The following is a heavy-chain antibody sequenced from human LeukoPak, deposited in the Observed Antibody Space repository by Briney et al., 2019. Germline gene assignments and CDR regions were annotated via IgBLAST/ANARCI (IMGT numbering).Heavy chain of an antibody. CDR1: GFAFSGYG. V-gene: IGHV4-34*01. J-gene: IGHJ4*02. Sequence: GSLRLSCAASGFAFSGYGMSWVRQPPGKGLEWIGEINHSGSTNYNPSLKSRVTISVDTSKNQFSLKLSSVTAADTAVYYCARAGDGIAVADFDYWGQGTLVTVSS. D-gene: IGHD6-19*01. CDR3: ARAGDGIAVADFDY. CDR2: INHSGST.